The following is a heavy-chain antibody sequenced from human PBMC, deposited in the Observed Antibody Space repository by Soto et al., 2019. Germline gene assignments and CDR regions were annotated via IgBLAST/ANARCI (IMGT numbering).Heavy chain of an antibody. J-gene: IGHJ6*02. V-gene: IGHV4-59*08. CDR2: IYYSGST. CDR3: ARINPGAGHYYDMDV. D-gene: IGHD3-10*01. Sequence: SETLSLTCTVSGGSISSYYWSWIRQPPGKGLEWIGYIYYSGSTNYNPSLKSRVTISVDTSKNQFSLKLSSVTAADTAVYYCARINPGAGHYYDMDVWGQGTTVTVSS. CDR1: GGSISSYY.